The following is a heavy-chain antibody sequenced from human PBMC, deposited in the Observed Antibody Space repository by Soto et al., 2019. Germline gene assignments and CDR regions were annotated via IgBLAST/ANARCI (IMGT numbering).Heavy chain of an antibody. CDR3: ARDASVLGATTLFSPRYYFDY. V-gene: IGHV1-2*02. Sequence: ASVKVSCKASGYTFTDHYLLWVRQAPGQGLEWMGWMHPNNGATNFAQKFQGRVTMTRDTSISTAYLELSSLRSEDTAVYYCARDASVLGATTLFSPRYYFDYWGHGTLVTVSS. D-gene: IGHD1-26*01. J-gene: IGHJ4*01. CDR1: GYTFTDHY. CDR2: MHPNNGAT.